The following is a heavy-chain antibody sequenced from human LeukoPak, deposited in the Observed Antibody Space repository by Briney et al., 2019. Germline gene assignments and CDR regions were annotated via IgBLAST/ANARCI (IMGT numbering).Heavy chain of an antibody. V-gene: IGHV3-48*04. D-gene: IGHD3-16*01. CDR2: ISSSSAP. Sequence: GGSLRLSCAASGFSFRTYGFNWVRQAPGKVLEWVSYISSSSAPYYADSVKGRFTISRDNAKNSLYLQMSSLRAEDTAVYYCARDWAARYFDYWGQGILVTIS. CDR1: GFSFRTYG. CDR3: ARDWAARYFDY. J-gene: IGHJ4*02.